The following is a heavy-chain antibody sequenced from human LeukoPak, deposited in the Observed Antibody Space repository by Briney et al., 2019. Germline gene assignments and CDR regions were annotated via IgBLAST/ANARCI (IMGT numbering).Heavy chain of an antibody. J-gene: IGHJ3*02. CDR3: ARDIPSIAARSAFDI. CDR2: ISSSGSTI. V-gene: IGHV3-48*03. CDR1: GFTFSSYE. Sequence: GGSLRLSCAASGFTFSSYEMNWVRQAAGKGLEWDSYISSSGSTIYYADSVKGRFTISRDNAKNSLYLQMNSLRAEDTAVYYCARDIPSIAARSAFDIWGQGTMVTVSS. D-gene: IGHD6-6*01.